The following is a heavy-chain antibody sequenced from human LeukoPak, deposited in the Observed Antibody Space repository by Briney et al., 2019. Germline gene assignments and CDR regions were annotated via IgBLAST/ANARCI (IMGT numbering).Heavy chain of an antibody. V-gene: IGHV3-7*01. D-gene: IGHD3-9*01. CDR2: IKQDGSEK. CDR3: ERHGSGAYFEWSQY. CDR1: GFTFSSYW. Sequence: PGGSLRLSCAASGFTFSSYWMSWVRQAPGKGLEWVANIKQDGSEKYYVDSVEGRFTISRDNAKNSLYLQMNSLRAEDTAVYYCERHGSGAYFEWSQYWGQGTLVTVSS. J-gene: IGHJ4*02.